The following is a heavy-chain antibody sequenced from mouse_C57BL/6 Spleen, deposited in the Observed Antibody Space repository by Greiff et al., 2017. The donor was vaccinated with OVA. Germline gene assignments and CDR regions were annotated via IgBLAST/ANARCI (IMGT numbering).Heavy chain of an antibody. CDR3: ARWGGSSSYYFDY. Sequence: QVQLQQSGAELVKPGASVKISCKASGYAFSSYWMNWVKQRPGKGLGGIGQIYPGDGDTNYNGKFKGKATLTPDKSSSPAYMQLSSLTSEDSAVYFCARWGGSSSYYFDYWGQGTTLTVSS. CDR1: GYAFSSYW. CDR2: IYPGDGDT. J-gene: IGHJ2*01. V-gene: IGHV1-80*01. D-gene: IGHD1-1*01.